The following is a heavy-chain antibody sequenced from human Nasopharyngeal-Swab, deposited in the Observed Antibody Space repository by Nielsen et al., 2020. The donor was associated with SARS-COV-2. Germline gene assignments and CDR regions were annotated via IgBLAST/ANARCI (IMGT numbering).Heavy chain of an antibody. V-gene: IGHV3-7*01. Sequence: GGSLRLSCAASGFTFSSYWMSWVRRAPGKGLEWVANIKEDGSEKYYVESVKGRLTISRDNAKNSLYLQMNNLRAEDTAVYYCAREDLEDTAMVTRCYDYWVQGTVVTVSS. CDR2: IKEDGSEK. CDR1: GFTFSSYW. CDR3: AREDLEDTAMVTRCYDY. D-gene: IGHD5-18*01. J-gene: IGHJ4*02.